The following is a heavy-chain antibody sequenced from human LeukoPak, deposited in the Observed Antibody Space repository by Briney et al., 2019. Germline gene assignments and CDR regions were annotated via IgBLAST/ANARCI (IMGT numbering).Heavy chain of an antibody. CDR2: INTDGGAT. Sequence: PGGSLRLSCAASGFPFSNYAMTWVRQAPGKGLEWVPSINTDGGATYYADSLKGRFTVSRGNSNNTLYLQMNGLRAEDTAVYYCAKHGNYDTSGFYYVHFWGQGTLVTVSS. CDR1: GFPFSNYA. V-gene: IGHV3-23*01. CDR3: AKHGNYDTSGFYYVHF. J-gene: IGHJ4*02. D-gene: IGHD3-22*01.